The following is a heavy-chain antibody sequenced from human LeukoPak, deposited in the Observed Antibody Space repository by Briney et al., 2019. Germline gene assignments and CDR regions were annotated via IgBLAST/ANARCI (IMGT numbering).Heavy chain of an antibody. V-gene: IGHV3-74*01. CDR3: ATYSSIAFNI. J-gene: IGHJ3*02. CDR1: GLTLGNNW. Sequence: GGSLRLSLVASGLTLGNNWIHWVRQAPGKGLLWVSVIKSDGSVTTYAGAVKGRFTISRDNAKNTLYLQMNSLRDEDTAVYYCATYSSIAFNIWGQGTMVTVSS. D-gene: IGHD6-6*01. CDR2: IKSDGSVT.